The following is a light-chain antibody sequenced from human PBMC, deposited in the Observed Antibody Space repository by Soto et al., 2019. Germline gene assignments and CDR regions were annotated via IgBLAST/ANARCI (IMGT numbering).Light chain of an antibody. J-gene: IGLJ1*01. Sequence: QSVLTQPASVSRTPGQSITISCTGTSSDVGGYNYVSWYQQHPGKAAKLMIYDVSNRPSGVSNRFSGSKSGNTASLTISGLQAEDEADYYCSSYTSSSTSYVFGTGTKLTVL. CDR1: SSDVGGYNY. CDR3: SSYTSSSTSYV. V-gene: IGLV2-14*03. CDR2: DVS.